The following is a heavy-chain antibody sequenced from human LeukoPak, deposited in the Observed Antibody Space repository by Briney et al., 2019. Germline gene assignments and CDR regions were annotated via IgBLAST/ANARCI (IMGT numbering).Heavy chain of an antibody. CDR1: GFTFTSYA. V-gene: IGHV3-23*01. D-gene: IGHD4-17*01. J-gene: IGHJ4*02. Sequence: PGGSLRLSCAASGFTFTSYATSWVRQAPGKGLEWISVISGSGGRTLYADSVRGRFTVSRDNSKNTLFLHMNSLRAEDTAMYYCAKDHSHYGDLGYFDYWGQGTLVTVSS. CDR2: ISGSGGRT. CDR3: AKDHSHYGDLGYFDY.